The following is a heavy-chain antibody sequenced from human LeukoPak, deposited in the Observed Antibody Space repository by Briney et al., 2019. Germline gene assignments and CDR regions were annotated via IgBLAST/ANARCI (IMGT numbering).Heavy chain of an antibody. CDR3: TSQSRDGYKFFDY. J-gene: IGHJ4*02. Sequence: GGSLRLTCTASGFTFGDYAMSWFRQAPGKGLEWVGFIRSKAYGGTTEYAASVKGRFTISRDDSKSIAYLQMNSLKTEDTAVYYCTSQSRDGYKFFDYWGQGTLVTVSS. V-gene: IGHV3-49*03. D-gene: IGHD5-24*01. CDR1: GFTFGDYA. CDR2: IRSKAYGGTT.